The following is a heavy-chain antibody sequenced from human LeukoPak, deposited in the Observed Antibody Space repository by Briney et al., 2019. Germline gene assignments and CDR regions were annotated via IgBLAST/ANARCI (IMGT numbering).Heavy chain of an antibody. D-gene: IGHD4-23*01. CDR2: ISGSGGST. CDR3: AKSVGSFFDS. CDR1: GFTFSSYA. V-gene: IGHV3-23*01. J-gene: IGHJ4*02. Sequence: AGSLRLSCAASGFTFSSYAMSWVRQAPGTGLEWVSGISGSGGSTYYADSVKGRFTISRDDSKNTLSLQMNSLRAEDTALYYCAKSVGSFFDSWGQGTLVTVSS.